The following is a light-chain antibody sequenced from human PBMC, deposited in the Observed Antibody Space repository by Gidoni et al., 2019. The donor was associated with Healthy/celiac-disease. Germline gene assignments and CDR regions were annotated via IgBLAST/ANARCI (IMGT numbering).Light chain of an antibody. CDR3: QQSYSTPLT. Sequence: DIQMTQSPSSLSASLGDRVTITCRASQSISTDLDWYQQKPGQAPNLLIFAASSLQSGVPSRFSGSGSGTDFTLTISSLLPEDFATYYCQQSYSTPLTFGGGTKVEIK. CDR1: QSISTD. V-gene: IGKV1-39*01. J-gene: IGKJ4*01. CDR2: AAS.